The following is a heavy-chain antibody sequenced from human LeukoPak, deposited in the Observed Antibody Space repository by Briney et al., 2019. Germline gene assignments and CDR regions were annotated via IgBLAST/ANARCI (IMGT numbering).Heavy chain of an antibody. CDR2: ISGSGGST. CDR3: AKDRIDDSSGYYHNYFDY. J-gene: IGHJ4*02. CDR1: GFTFSSYG. Sequence: PGGTLRLSCAASGFTFSSYGMSWVRQAPGKGLEWVSAISGSGGSTYYADSVKGRFTISRDNSKNTLYLQMNSLRAEDTALYYCAKDRIDDSSGYYHNYFDYWGQGTLVTVSS. D-gene: IGHD3-22*01. V-gene: IGHV3-23*01.